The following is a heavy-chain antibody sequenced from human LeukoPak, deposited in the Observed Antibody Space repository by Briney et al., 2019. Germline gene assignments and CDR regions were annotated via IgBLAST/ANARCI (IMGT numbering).Heavy chain of an antibody. CDR3: ARAWRSGGYYFDY. V-gene: IGHV4-59*01. Sequence: SETLSLTCTVSGGSISSYYWSWIRQPPGKGLEWIGYIYYSGSTNYNPSLKSRVTISVDTSKNQFSLKLSSVTAADTAVYYCARAWRSGGYYFDYWGQGTLVTVSS. CDR1: GGSISSYY. J-gene: IGHJ4*02. D-gene: IGHD3-10*01. CDR2: IYYSGST.